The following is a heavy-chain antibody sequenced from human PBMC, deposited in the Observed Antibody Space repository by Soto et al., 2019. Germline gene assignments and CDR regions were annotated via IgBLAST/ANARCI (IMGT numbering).Heavy chain of an antibody. CDR1: GGSLSRYY. V-gene: IGHV4-59*08. J-gene: IGHJ4*02. CDR2: IYYSGST. D-gene: IGHD6-19*01. CDR3: ARLPAVAGTDY. Sequence: PAETLSLTCTVSGGSLSRYYWSWIRQPPGKGLEWIGYIYYSGSTNYNPSLKSRVTISVDTSKNQFSLKLSSVTAADTAVYYCARLPAVAGTDYWGQGTLVTVSS.